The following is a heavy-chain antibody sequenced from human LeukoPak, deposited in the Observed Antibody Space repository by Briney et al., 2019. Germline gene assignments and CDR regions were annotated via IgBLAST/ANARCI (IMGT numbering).Heavy chain of an antibody. D-gene: IGHD6-13*01. V-gene: IGHV4-4*02. Sequence: GSLRLSCAASGFTFSSYWMSWVRQPPGKGLEWIGEIYHSGSTNYNPSLKSRVTISVDKSKNQFSLKLSSVTAADTAVYYCARGSQQLVRGGFDYWGQGTLVTVSS. J-gene: IGHJ4*02. CDR2: IYHSGST. CDR1: GFTFSSYW. CDR3: ARGSQQLVRGGFDY.